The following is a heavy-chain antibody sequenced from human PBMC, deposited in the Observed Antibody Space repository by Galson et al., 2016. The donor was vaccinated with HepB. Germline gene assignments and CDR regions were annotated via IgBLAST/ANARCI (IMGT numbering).Heavy chain of an antibody. D-gene: IGHD5-12*01. CDR3: ARQGDYSGQWSPFDY. Sequence: QSGAEVKSPGESLKISCEASGYNFNNFWIAWVRQMPGKGLEWMGIIWPGDSDTRYSPSFQGQVTISVDKSIRTAYLQWSSLKVSDPATYYCARQGDYSGQWSPFDYWGQGTLVSVSS. V-gene: IGHV5-51*01. CDR1: GYNFNNFW. J-gene: IGHJ4*02. CDR2: IWPGDSDT.